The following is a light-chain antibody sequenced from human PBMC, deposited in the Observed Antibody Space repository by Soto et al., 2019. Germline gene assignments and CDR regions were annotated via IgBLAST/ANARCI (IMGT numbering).Light chain of an antibody. Sequence: QSALTQPASVSGSPGQSITISCTGTSGDVGGYNYVSWYQQHPGKAPKLMIYDVSDRPSGVSNRFSGSKSGNTASLTISGLQAEDEADYYCSSYTSAFYVFGTGTTVTVL. V-gene: IGLV2-14*01. CDR1: SGDVGGYNY. J-gene: IGLJ1*01. CDR2: DVS. CDR3: SSYTSAFYV.